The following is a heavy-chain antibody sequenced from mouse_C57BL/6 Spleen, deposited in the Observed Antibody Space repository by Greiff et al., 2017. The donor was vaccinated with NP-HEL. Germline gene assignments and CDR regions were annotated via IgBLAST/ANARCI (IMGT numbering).Heavy chain of an antibody. D-gene: IGHD1-1*01. V-gene: IGHV5-17*01. CDR2: ISSGSSTI. Sequence: VQRVESGGGLVKPGGSLKLSCAASGFTFSDYGMHWVRQAPEKGLEWVAYISSGSSTIYYADTVKGRFTISRDNAKNTLFLQMTSLRSEDTAMYYCARSYYGSSYWFAYWGQGTLVTVSA. CDR3: ARSYYGSSYWFAY. CDR1: GFTFSDYG. J-gene: IGHJ3*01.